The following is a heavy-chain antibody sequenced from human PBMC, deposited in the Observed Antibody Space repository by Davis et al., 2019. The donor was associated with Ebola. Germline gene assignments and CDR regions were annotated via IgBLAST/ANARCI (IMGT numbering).Heavy chain of an antibody. CDR1: GFTFSSYG. CDR2: IWYDGSNK. V-gene: IGHV3-33*01. J-gene: IGHJ6*02. D-gene: IGHD3-3*01. CDR3: AREPSLRYYDFWSGYGLDYYYGLDV. Sequence: GESLKISCAASGFTFSSYGMHWVRQAPGKGLEWVAVIWYDGSNKYYADSVKGRFTISSDNSKNTLYLQMNSLRAEDTAVYYCAREPSLRYYDFWSGYGLDYYYGLDVWGQGTTVTVSS.